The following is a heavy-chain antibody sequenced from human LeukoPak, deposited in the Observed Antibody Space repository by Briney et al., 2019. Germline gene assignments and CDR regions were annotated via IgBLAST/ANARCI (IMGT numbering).Heavy chain of an antibody. V-gene: IGHV3-21*04. D-gene: IGHD6-19*01. CDR3: AKGSDGGWYFDY. CDR2: ISSSSSYI. Sequence: PGGSLRLSCAASGFTFSSYSMNWVRQAPGKGLEWVSSISSSSSYIYYADSVKGRFTNSRDNAKNSLYLQMNSLRAEDTALYYCAKGSDGGWYFDYWGQGTLVTVSS. J-gene: IGHJ4*02. CDR1: GFTFSSYS.